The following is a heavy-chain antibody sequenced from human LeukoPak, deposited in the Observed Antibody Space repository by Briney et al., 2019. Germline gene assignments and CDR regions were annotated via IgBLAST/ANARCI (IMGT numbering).Heavy chain of an antibody. CDR2: TYYRSKWYN. V-gene: IGHV6-1*01. CDR1: GDSVSSNSAA. D-gene: IGHD6-13*01. CDR3: ARVHRSYSSSWYMIDY. Sequence: PSQTLSLTCAISGDSVSSNSAAWNWIRRSPSRGLEWLGRTYYRSKWYNDYAVSVKSRITINPDTSKNQFSLKLSSVTAADTAVYYCARVHRSYSSSWYMIDYWGQGTLVTVSS. J-gene: IGHJ4*02.